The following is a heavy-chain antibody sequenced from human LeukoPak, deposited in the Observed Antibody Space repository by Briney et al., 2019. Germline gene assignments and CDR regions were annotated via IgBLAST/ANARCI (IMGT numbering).Heavy chain of an antibody. CDR3: ARDIRGPRDSSGYYQEGFQH. V-gene: IGHV3-7*01. J-gene: IGHJ1*01. Sequence: GGSLRLSCAASGFTFSSYWMSWVRQAPGKGLEWVANIKQDGSEEYYVDSVKGRFTISRDNAKNSLYLQMNSLRAEDTAVYYCARDIRGPRDSSGYYQEGFQHWGQGTLVTVSS. D-gene: IGHD3-22*01. CDR1: GFTFSSYW. CDR2: IKQDGSEE.